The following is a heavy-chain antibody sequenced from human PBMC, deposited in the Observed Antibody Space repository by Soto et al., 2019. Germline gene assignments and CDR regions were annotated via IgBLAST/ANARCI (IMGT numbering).Heavy chain of an antibody. J-gene: IGHJ4*01. Sequence: PGGSLRLSCAASGFTFSNYYMHWVRQAPGKGLVLVSRVNSGESSTSYADSVKGRFTISRDNAKKTLYLQMNSLRAEDTAVYYCAREGDGTTGYYQDYWGHGTLVTVSS. CDR2: VNSGESST. CDR3: AREGDGTTGYYQDY. V-gene: IGHV3-74*01. CDR1: GFTFSNYY. D-gene: IGHD3-22*01.